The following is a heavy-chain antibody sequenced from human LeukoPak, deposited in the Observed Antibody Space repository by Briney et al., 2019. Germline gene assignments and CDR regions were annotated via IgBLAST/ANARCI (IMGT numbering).Heavy chain of an antibody. V-gene: IGHV3-23*01. CDR3: AKGLPYCSGGSCSDY. CDR2: ISGSGGST. CDR1: GFTFSSYA. D-gene: IGHD2-15*01. Sequence: PGGSLRLSCAASGFTFSSYAMSWVRQAPGKGLEWVSAISGSGGSTYYEDSVKGRFTISRDNSKNTLYLQMNSLRAEDTAVYYCAKGLPYCSGGSCSDYWCQGTLVTVSS. J-gene: IGHJ4*02.